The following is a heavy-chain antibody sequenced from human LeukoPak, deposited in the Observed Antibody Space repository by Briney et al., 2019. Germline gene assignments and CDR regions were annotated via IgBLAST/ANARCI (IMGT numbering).Heavy chain of an antibody. CDR1: GFTFSDYY. V-gene: IGHV3-11*04. J-gene: IGHJ4*02. CDR2: ISSSGNTT. D-gene: IGHD6-13*01. CDR3: ARDGGSSWYFDY. Sequence: PGRSLRLSCPASGFTFSDYYMSWIRQDPGKGLECVSYISSSGNTTYHADSVKGRFTIFRDNAKNSLYLQMSSLRAEDTAVYYCARDGGSSWYFDYWGQGTLVTVSS.